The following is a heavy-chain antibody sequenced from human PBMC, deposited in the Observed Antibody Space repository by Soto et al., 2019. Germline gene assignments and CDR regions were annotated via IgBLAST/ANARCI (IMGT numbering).Heavy chain of an antibody. CDR1: GGTFNSHT. CDR3: SSVDTVVVVEAVPGTDAEQ. Sequence: QVQLVQSGAEVKKPGSSVKVSCKASGGTFNSHTISWVRQAPGQGLEWMGRIFPILGITDYAQRFKGRVRITADKSMSTAYMELRSLRSEDTAVYYCSSVDTVVVVEAVPGTDAEQWGHGTLVTVSS. D-gene: IGHD2-15*01. CDR2: IFPILGIT. J-gene: IGHJ4*01. V-gene: IGHV1-69*02.